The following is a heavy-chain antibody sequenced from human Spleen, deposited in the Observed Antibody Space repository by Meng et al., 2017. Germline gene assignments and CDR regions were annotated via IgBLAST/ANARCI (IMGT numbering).Heavy chain of an antibody. D-gene: IGHD3-16*01. CDR1: GFTFSSYA. J-gene: IGHJ6*02. V-gene: IGHV3-23*03. CDR3: ARDQLTQYYYYGMDV. CDR2: IYSGGST. Sequence: GESLKISCAASGFTFSSYAMGWVRQAPGKGLEWVSVIYSGGSTYYADSVQGRFTFSRDNAKNSLYVQMNSLRAEDTAVYYCARDQLTQYYYYGMDVWGQGTTVTVSS.